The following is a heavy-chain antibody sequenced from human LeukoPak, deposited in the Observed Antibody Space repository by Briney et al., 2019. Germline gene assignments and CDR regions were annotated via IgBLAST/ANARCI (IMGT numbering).Heavy chain of an antibody. D-gene: IGHD3-3*01. V-gene: IGHV4-39*07. CDR3: ARGDYDFWSASFDY. CDR2: IYYTGNT. J-gene: IGHJ4*02. CDR1: GGSISSSSYY. Sequence: PSETLSLTCTVSGGSISSSSYYWGWIRQPPGKGLGWIGSIYYTGNTYYNPSLKSRVTISLDTSKNQFSLKLSSVTAADTAVYYCARGDYDFWSASFDYWGQGTLVTVSS.